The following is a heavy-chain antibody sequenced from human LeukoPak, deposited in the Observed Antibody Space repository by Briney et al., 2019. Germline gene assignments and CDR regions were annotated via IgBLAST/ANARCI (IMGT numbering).Heavy chain of an antibody. J-gene: IGHJ6*03. CDR1: GYTFTSYD. CDR3: ARIGDSSGYYFPHMDV. D-gene: IGHD3-22*01. Sequence: ASVKVSCKASGYTFTSYDINWVRQATGQGLEWMGWMNPNSGNTGYAQKFQGRVTITRNTSISTAYMELSSLRSEDTAVYYCARIGDSSGYYFPHMDVWGKGTTVTVSS. V-gene: IGHV1-8*03. CDR2: MNPNSGNT.